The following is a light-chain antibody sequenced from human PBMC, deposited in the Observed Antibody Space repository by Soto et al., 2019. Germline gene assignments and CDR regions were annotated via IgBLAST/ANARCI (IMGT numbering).Light chain of an antibody. CDR1: SSDVGGYDL. V-gene: IGLV2-8*01. CDR3: SSFAGNNNL. Sequence: QSALTQPPSASGSPGLSVTISCTGTSSDVGGYDLVSWYQQHPGKAPKLILYEVAKRPSGVPARFSGSKSGNTASLTVSGLQADDESDYYCSSFAGNNNLFGGGTKLTVL. J-gene: IGLJ2*01. CDR2: EVA.